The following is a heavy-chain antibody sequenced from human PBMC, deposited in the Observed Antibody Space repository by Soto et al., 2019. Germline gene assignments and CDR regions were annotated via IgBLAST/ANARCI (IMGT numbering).Heavy chain of an antibody. CDR3: ARDRGYNWNYGWFDP. V-gene: IGHV1-18*01. D-gene: IGHD1-7*01. CDR1: GYTFTSYG. J-gene: IGHJ5*02. Sequence: QVQLVQSGAEVKKPGASVKVSCKASGYTFTSYGISWVRQAPGQGLEWMGRISAYNGNTNYAQKLQGRVTMTTDTSTSNAYMELRSLRSEDTAVYYCARDRGYNWNYGWFDPWGQGTLVTVSS. CDR2: ISAYNGNT.